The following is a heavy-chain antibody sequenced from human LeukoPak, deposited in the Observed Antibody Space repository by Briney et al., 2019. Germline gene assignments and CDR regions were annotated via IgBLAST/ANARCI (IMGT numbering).Heavy chain of an antibody. D-gene: IGHD4-17*01. J-gene: IGHJ4*02. Sequence: GGSLRLSCAASGFTVSSNYMSWVRQAPGKGLELVSVIYSGGSTYYADSVKGRFTISRDNSKNTLYLQMNSLRAEDTAVYYFARGDYGDYAGDYWGQGTLVTVSS. CDR2: IYSGGST. V-gene: IGHV3-53*01. CDR1: GFTVSSNY. CDR3: ARGDYGDYAGDY.